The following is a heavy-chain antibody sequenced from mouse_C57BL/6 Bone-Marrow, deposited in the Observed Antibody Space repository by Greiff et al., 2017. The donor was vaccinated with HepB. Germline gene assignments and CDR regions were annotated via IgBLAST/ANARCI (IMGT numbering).Heavy chain of an antibody. D-gene: IGHD2-14*01. CDR3: ARRVPGGAMDY. CDR2: IYPRSGNT. V-gene: IGHV1-81*01. CDR1: GYTFTSYG. Sequence: VKLQHSGAELARPGASVKLSCKASGYTFTSYGISWVKQRTGQGLEWIGEIYPRSGNTYYNEKFKGKATLTADKSSSTAYMELRSLTSEDSAVYICARRVPGGAMDYWGQGTSVTVSS. J-gene: IGHJ4*01.